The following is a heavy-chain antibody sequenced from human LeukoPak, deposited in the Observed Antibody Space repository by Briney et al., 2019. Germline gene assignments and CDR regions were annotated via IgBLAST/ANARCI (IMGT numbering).Heavy chain of an antibody. CDR3: VIDSSSWYNYFDP. CDR2: MNPNSGNT. Sequence: ASVKVSCKASGYTFTSYDIHWVRQATVQGLECMGWMNPNSGNTGYAQKFQGRVTMTRNTSISTAYMELSSLRSEDTAVYYCVIDSSSWYNYFDPWGQGTLVTVSS. V-gene: IGHV1-8*01. J-gene: IGHJ5*02. CDR1: GYTFTSYD. D-gene: IGHD6-13*01.